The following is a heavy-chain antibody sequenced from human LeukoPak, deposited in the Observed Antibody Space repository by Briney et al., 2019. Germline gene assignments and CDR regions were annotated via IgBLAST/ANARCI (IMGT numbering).Heavy chain of an antibody. CDR3: ATDGAGFDT. CDR1: GFTFNDYY. J-gene: IGHJ5*02. V-gene: IGHV3-11*01. CDR2: INIGGTNT. Sequence: GGSLRLSCAASGFTFNDYYMSWIRQAPGKGLEWLSYINIGGTNTHYADSVKGRFTISRDNAKKSLYLAMNNLRAEDTAVYYCATDGAGFDTWGQGVLVTVSS.